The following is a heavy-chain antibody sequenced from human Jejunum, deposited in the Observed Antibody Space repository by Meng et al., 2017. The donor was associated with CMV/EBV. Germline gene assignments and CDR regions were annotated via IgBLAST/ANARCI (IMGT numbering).Heavy chain of an antibody. CDR2: LYYSETA. CDR1: AGSITRYC. V-gene: IGHV4-59*01. D-gene: IGHD3-16*01. CDR3: ATTLYPIPFLNYFDP. J-gene: IGHJ5*02. Sequence: SAGSITRYCGSWIRQPPGKGLEWIWYLYYSETAYYSPSLRSRVTISVDTTKNQFSLRLYSVAAADTAVYFCATTLYPIPFLNYFDPWGQGTLVTVSS.